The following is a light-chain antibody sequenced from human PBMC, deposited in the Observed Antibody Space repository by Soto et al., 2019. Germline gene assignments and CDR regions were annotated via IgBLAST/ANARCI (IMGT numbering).Light chain of an antibody. Sequence: QSVLTQPPSVSGTPGQSVIISCSGSSTKFGPPSVYWYQQLPGTAPRLLIYRDNQRPSGVPDRFSGSRSGTAASLDISGLRSEDEADYYCSSFSSSSTPYVFGTGTKLTVL. V-gene: IGLV1-47*01. CDR3: SSFSSSSTPYV. CDR2: RDN. CDR1: STKFGPPS. J-gene: IGLJ1*01.